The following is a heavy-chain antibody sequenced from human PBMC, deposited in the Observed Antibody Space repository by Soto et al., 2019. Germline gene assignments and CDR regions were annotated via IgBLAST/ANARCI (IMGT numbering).Heavy chain of an antibody. V-gene: IGHV3-30*18. CDR3: AKDSRMATIDY. D-gene: IGHD5-12*01. CDR2: ISYDGSNK. J-gene: IGHJ4*02. Sequence: VQLVESGGGVVQPGRSLRLSCAASGFTFSSYGMHWVRQAPGKGLEWVAVISYDGSNKYYADSVKGRFTISRDNSKNTLYLQMNSLRAEDTAVYYCAKDSRMATIDYWGQGTLVTVSS. CDR1: GFTFSSYG.